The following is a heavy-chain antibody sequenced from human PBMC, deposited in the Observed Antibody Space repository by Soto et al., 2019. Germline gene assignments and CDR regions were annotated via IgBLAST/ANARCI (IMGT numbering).Heavy chain of an antibody. CDR2: IYYSGST. Sequence: QLQLQESGPGLVKPSETLSLTCTVSGGSISSSSYYWGWIRQPSGKGLEWIGSIYYSGSTYYNPSLKCRVIISVDTSKNQFSLKLSSVTAADTDVYYCARRSTSTIDYWGQGTLVTVSS. CDR3: ARRSTSTIDY. D-gene: IGHD1-26*01. CDR1: GGSISSSSYY. V-gene: IGHV4-39*01. J-gene: IGHJ4*02.